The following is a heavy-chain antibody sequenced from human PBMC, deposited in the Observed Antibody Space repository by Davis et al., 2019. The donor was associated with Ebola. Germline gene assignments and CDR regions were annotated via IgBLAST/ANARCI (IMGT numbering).Heavy chain of an antibody. V-gene: IGHV1-69*04. CDR2: IIPILGIA. CDR3: ARGRGLRVLWWTY. J-gene: IGHJ4*02. Sequence: SVKVSCKASGGTFSSYAISWVRQAPGQGLEWMGRIIPILGIANYAQKFQGRVTITADKSTSTAYMELSSLRSEDTAVYYCARGRGLRVLWWTYWGQGTLVTVSS. D-gene: IGHD4/OR15-4a*01. CDR1: GGTFSSYA.